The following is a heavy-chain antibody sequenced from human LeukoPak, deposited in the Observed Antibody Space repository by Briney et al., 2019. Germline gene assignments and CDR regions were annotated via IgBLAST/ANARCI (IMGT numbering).Heavy chain of an antibody. Sequence: TGGSLRLSCAASGFTFSNYEMNWVRQAPGKGLEWVSYISNSGSTIYYADSVTGRFTISRDNAKNSLYLQMNSLRAEDTAVYYCARGILRHGGWSRSRLAFDYWGQGTLVTVSS. CDR1: GFTFSNYE. CDR2: ISNSGSTI. D-gene: IGHD6-19*01. CDR3: ARGILRHGGWSRSRLAFDY. V-gene: IGHV3-48*03. J-gene: IGHJ4*02.